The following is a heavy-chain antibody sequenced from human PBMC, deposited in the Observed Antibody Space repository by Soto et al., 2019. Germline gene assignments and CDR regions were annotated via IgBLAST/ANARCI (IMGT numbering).Heavy chain of an antibody. J-gene: IGHJ4*02. CDR1: GYTFTRYT. Sequence: QVQLVQSGAEVEKPGASVKVSCKASGYTFTRYTVHWVRQAPGQGLEWMAMINPSDGSTYYVQTFEGRVTLTSDTSTSTVFMELSSLRSEDTAVYYCARMKGGGSEYFFDYWGQGTLVTVSS. V-gene: IGHV1-46*01. CDR2: INPSDGST. D-gene: IGHD2-15*01. CDR3: ARMKGGGSEYFFDY.